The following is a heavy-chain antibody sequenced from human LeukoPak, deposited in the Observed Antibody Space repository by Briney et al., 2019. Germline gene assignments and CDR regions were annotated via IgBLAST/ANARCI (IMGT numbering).Heavy chain of an antibody. V-gene: IGHV1-2*02. Sequence: ASVKVSCKASGYTFTGYYMHWVRQAPGQGLEWMGWINPNSGGTNYAQKFQGRVTMIRDTSISTAYMELSRLRSDDTAVYYCARVLSRSAPYGMDVWGQGTTVTVSS. J-gene: IGHJ6*02. CDR1: GYTFTGYY. CDR2: INPNSGGT. D-gene: IGHD2/OR15-2a*01. CDR3: ARVLSRSAPYGMDV.